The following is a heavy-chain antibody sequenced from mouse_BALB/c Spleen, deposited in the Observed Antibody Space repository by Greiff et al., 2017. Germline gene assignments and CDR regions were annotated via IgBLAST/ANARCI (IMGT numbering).Heavy chain of an antibody. CDR1: GFTFSNYW. CDR2: IRLKSNNYAT. J-gene: IGHJ2*01. V-gene: IGHV6-6*02. CDR3: TRVDY. Sequence: EVQVVESGGGLVQPGGSMKLSCVASGFTFSNYWMNWVLQSPEKGLEWVAEIRLKSNNYATHYAESVKGRFTISRDDSKSSVYLQMNNLRAEDTGIYYCTRVDYWGQGTTLTVSS.